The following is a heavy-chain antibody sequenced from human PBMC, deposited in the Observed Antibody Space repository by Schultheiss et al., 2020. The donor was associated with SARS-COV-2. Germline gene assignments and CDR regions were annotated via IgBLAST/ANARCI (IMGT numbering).Heavy chain of an antibody. J-gene: IGHJ4*02. D-gene: IGHD1-26*01. CDR1: GYTFTSYY. V-gene: IGHV1-46*01. CDR2: INPSGGST. CDR3: ARCEWELPYYFDY. Sequence: ASVKVSCKASGYTFTSYYMHWVRQAPGQGLEWMGIINPSGGSTSYAQKFQGRVTMTRNTSISTAYMELSSLRSEDTAVYYCARCEWELPYYFDYWGQGTLVTVSS.